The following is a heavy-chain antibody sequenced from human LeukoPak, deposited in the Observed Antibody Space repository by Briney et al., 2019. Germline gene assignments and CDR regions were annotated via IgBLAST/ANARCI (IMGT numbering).Heavy chain of an antibody. D-gene: IGHD3-10*01. V-gene: IGHV4-59*01. CDR2: IYYSGST. CDR1: GGSISSYY. J-gene: IGHJ4*02. Sequence: SETLSLTCTVSGGSISSYYWSWIRQPAGKGLEWIGYIYYSGSTNYNPSLKSRVTISVDTSKNQFSLKLSSVTAADTAVYYCARDRGSGSYYPFDYWGQGTLVTVSS. CDR3: ARDRGSGSYYPFDY.